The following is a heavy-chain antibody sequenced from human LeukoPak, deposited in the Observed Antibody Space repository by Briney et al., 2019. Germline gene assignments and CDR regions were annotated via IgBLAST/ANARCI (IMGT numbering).Heavy chain of an antibody. J-gene: IGHJ4*02. CDR3: ARGAEEYFDY. Sequence: PGGSLRLSCAASGFTFSSYAMHWVRQAPGKGLEWVAVIPYDGSNKYYADSVKGRLTISRDNSKNTLYLQMNSLGAEDTAVYYCARGAEEYFDYWGQGTLVTVSS. CDR2: IPYDGSNK. V-gene: IGHV3-30-3*01. CDR1: GFTFSSYA.